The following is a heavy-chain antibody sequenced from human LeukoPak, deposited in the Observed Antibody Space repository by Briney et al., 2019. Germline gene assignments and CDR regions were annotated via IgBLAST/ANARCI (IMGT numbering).Heavy chain of an antibody. Sequence: ASVTVSCKASGYTFTGYYMHWVRQAPGQGLEWMGWINPNSGGTNYAQKFQGRVTMTRDTSISTAYMELSRLRSDDTAVYYCARDPGSYYDSSGTEYWGQGTLVTVSS. D-gene: IGHD3-22*01. V-gene: IGHV1-2*02. J-gene: IGHJ4*02. CDR2: INPNSGGT. CDR1: GYTFTGYY. CDR3: ARDPGSYYDSSGTEY.